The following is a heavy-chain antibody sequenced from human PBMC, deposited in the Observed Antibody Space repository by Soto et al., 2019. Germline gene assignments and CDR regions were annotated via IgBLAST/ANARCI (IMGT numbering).Heavy chain of an antibody. CDR2: IYYSGST. D-gene: IGHD5-12*01. J-gene: IGHJ4*02. Sequence: PSETLSLTCPVSGGSISSYYSSWIRQPPGKGLEWIGYIYYSGSTNYNPSLKSRVTIPVDTSKNQFSLKLSSVTAADTAVYYCARAEDSGYDISIDYWGQGTLVTVSS. V-gene: IGHV4-59*01. CDR1: GGSISSYY. CDR3: ARAEDSGYDISIDY.